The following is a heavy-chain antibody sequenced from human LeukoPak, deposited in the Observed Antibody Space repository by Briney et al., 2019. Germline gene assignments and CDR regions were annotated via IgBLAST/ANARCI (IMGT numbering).Heavy chain of an antibody. J-gene: IGHJ5*02. V-gene: IGHV4-39*01. D-gene: IGHD5-12*01. Sequence: SETLSLTCTVSSGSISSSSSCWGWIRQPPGKGLEWIGSMYYGGSTYYNPSLKSRVTISANTSNNQVPLKLKSVTAADTAGYYCARQYSGLNFFDPGRQGILVTVSS. CDR1: SGSISSSSSC. CDR2: MYYGGST. CDR3: ARQYSGLNFFDP.